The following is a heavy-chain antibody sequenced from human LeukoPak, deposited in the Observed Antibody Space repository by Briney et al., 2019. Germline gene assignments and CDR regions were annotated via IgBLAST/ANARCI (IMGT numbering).Heavy chain of an antibody. CDR3: ARESYVDTAETRFDP. J-gene: IGHJ5*02. D-gene: IGHD5-18*01. CDR2: IKQDGSGK. Sequence: GGSLRLSCAASGFTFSSHWMNWVRQAPGKGLEWVANIKQDGSGKYYVDSVKGRFSISRDNAKNSLYLQMNSLRADDTAVYYCARESYVDTAETRFDPWGQGTLVTVSP. V-gene: IGHV3-7*01. CDR1: GFTFSSHW.